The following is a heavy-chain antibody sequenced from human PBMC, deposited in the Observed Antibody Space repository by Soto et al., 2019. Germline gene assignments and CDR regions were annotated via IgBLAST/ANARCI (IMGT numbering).Heavy chain of an antibody. V-gene: IGHV3-30*09. Sequence: QVQLVESGGGVVQPGRSLRLSCAASGFTFRSYAMHWVRQAPGKGLELVAVLSYDGNNKYYADSVKGRFAISRDNSRSTLYLQMNSLRAEDTAVYYCARARLDTPALDYWGQGTLGTVSS. J-gene: IGHJ4*02. CDR3: ARARLDTPALDY. D-gene: IGHD2-2*01. CDR1: GFTFRSYA. CDR2: LSYDGNNK.